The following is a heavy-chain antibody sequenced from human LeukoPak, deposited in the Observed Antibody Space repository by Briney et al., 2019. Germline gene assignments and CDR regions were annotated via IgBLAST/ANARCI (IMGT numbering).Heavy chain of an antibody. D-gene: IGHD2-8*01. J-gene: IGHJ4*02. CDR3: AGRSCTTGVFPFDY. CDR1: GFTFSTYS. CDR2: ISSGSTFI. V-gene: IGHV3-21*01. Sequence: GGSLRLSCAASGFTFSTYSMNWVRQAPGKGLEWVSSISSGSTFIYYADSVKGRFTISRDNAQNSLYLQMNGLGAEDTAAYYCAGRSCTTGVFPFDYWGQGTLVTVSS.